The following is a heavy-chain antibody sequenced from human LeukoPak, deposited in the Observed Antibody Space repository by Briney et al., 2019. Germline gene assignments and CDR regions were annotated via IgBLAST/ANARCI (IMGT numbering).Heavy chain of an antibody. Sequence: SETLSLTCTVSTGFISSSNYYWAWIRQPPGKGLEWIANIFYNGNTYYNPSLKSRVPISVDTSKNQFSMRLTSVTATDTAVYYCARLNKPGWFDPWGQGTLVTVSS. CDR2: IFYNGNT. CDR1: TGFISSSNYY. V-gene: IGHV4-39*01. CDR3: ARLNKPGWFDP. J-gene: IGHJ5*01. D-gene: IGHD1-14*01.